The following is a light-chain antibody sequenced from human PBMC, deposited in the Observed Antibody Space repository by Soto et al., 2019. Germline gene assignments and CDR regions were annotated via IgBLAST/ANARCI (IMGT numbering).Light chain of an antibody. CDR1: QSVSSNF. V-gene: IGKV3-20*01. Sequence: EIVLTQSPGTLSLSPGERATLSCRASQSVSSNFLAWYQQKLGQAPRLLIYGASSRASGIPDRFSGSGSGTDFTLTISRLEPVDFAVYYCQQYGSSPRTFGQGTKVEIK. J-gene: IGKJ1*01. CDR2: GAS. CDR3: QQYGSSPRT.